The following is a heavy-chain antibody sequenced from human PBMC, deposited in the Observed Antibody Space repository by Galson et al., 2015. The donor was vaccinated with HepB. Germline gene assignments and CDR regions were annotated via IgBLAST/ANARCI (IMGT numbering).Heavy chain of an antibody. Sequence: SVKVSCKASGYNFNAYYMHWVRQAPGQGLEWVGWINPNSGGTNYAQKFQGRVTMTRGTPISTAYMELSSLRSDDTAVYYCARESRSGWLDPWGQGTLVTVSS. J-gene: IGHJ5*02. D-gene: IGHD1-26*01. V-gene: IGHV1-2*02. CDR3: ARESRSGWLDP. CDR1: GYNFNAYY. CDR2: INPNSGGT.